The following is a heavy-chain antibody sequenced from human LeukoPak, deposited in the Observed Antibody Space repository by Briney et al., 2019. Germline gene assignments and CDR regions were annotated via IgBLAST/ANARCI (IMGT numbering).Heavy chain of an antibody. D-gene: IGHD2-2*01. J-gene: IGHJ6*04. CDR1: GFTFSSYS. V-gene: IGHV3-21*01. CDR3: ARADIVVVPAATHYYYYGMDV. CDR2: ISSSSSYI. Sequence: GGSLRLSCAASGFTFSSYSMNWVRQAPGKGLEWVSSISSSSSYIYYADSVKGRFTISRANAKNSLYLQMNSLRAEDTAVYYCARADIVVVPAATHYYYYGMDVWGKGTTVTVSS.